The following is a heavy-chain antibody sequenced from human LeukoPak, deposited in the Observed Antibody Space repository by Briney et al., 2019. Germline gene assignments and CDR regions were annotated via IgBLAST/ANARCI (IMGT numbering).Heavy chain of an antibody. Sequence: GGSLRLSCASFGFTFNLYWLHWVRQPPGKGLEWLSRISDDGTTTNYADSVKGRFTISRDNAKNTLYLQMHSLRVDDTAVYYCARDSRYHSGWGSYQPYWFDPWGQGTLVTVSS. J-gene: IGHJ5*02. CDR1: GFTFNLYW. CDR3: ARDSRYHSGWGSYQPYWFDP. D-gene: IGHD3-10*01. V-gene: IGHV3-74*01. CDR2: ISDDGTTT.